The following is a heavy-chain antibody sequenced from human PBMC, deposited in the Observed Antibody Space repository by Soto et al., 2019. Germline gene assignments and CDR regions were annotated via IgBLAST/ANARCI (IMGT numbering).Heavy chain of an antibody. D-gene: IGHD6-19*01. J-gene: IGHJ4*02. CDR1: GLTFSSYA. CDR3: ARHLTSTVSALGY. Sequence: QVHLVESGGGVVLPGTSLRLSCTASGLTFSSYAVHWVRQAPGKGLEWVSVISGDGGNKYFAESVRGRFLISRDNSKNTVYLQMNSLRHEDTAVYFCARHLTSTVSALGYWGQGTLVTVSS. V-gene: IGHV3-30-3*01. CDR2: ISGDGGNK.